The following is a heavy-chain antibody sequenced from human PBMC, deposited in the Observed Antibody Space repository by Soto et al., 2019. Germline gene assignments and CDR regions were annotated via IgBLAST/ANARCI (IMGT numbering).Heavy chain of an antibody. Sequence: ASVKVSCKASGYTFTSYAMHWVRQAPGQRLEWMGWINAGNGNTKYSQKFQGRVTITRDTSASTAYMELSSLRSEDTAVYYCAREIATIGSAFDIWGQGTMVTVSS. CDR1: GYTFTSYA. J-gene: IGHJ3*02. CDR3: AREIATIGSAFDI. D-gene: IGHD1-26*01. V-gene: IGHV1-3*01. CDR2: INAGNGNT.